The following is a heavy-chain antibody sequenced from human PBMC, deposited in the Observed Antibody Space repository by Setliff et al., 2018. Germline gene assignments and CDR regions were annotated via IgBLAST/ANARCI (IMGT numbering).Heavy chain of an antibody. Sequence: SETLSLTCTVSGDSISDASIMAWIRQPPGKGLEFIGYVFYNGAAKYDPSLKSRVTMSVDTSRTQFSLKLNSMTTADTAVYYCARGGTYRYFDYWGQGALVTVSS. J-gene: IGHJ4*02. V-gene: IGHV4-59*01. CDR1: GDSISDAS. CDR3: ARGGTYRYFDY. CDR2: VFYNGAA.